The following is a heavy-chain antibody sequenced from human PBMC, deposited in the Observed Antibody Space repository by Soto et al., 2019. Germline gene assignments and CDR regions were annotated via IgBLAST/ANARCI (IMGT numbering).Heavy chain of an antibody. J-gene: IGHJ6*02. V-gene: IGHV1-69*13. CDR1: GGTFSIYA. CDR3: ARGPFPGIAAAGPPV. CDR2: IIPIFGTA. D-gene: IGHD6-13*01. Sequence: SVKGSCKASGGTFSIYAIIWVRQAPGQGLEWMGGIIPIFGTANYAQKFQGRVTITADESTSTAYMELSSLRSEDTAVYYCARGPFPGIAAAGPPVWGQGTTVTVSS.